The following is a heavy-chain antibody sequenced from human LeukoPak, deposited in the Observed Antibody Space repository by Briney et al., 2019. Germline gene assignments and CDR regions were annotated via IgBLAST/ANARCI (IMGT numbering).Heavy chain of an antibody. CDR3: ARNNGMDV. J-gene: IGHJ6*02. CDR2: VNRDGSET. Sequence: GGSLRLSGAASGFALSSHWMTWVRQVPGRGPEWVANVNRDGSETYYLDSVKGRFTISKDNAKSSLYLQMNSLRAEDTALYHCARNNGMDVWGQGTTVIVSS. V-gene: IGHV3-7*03. CDR1: GFALSSHW.